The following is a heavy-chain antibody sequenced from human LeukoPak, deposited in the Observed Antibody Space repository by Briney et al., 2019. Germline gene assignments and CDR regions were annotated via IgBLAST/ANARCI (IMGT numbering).Heavy chain of an antibody. V-gene: IGHV1-8*03. D-gene: IGHD3-22*01. J-gene: IGHJ5*02. CDR3: ARGWFPFFTMTESDWFDP. Sequence: ASVKVSCKASGYTFTSYDSNWVRQATGQGLEWMGWMNANSGNTGYAQKFQGRVTITRNTSISTAYMDLSSLRSEDTAVYYCARGWFPFFTMTESDWFDPWGQGTLVTVSS. CDR1: GYTFTSYD. CDR2: MNANSGNT.